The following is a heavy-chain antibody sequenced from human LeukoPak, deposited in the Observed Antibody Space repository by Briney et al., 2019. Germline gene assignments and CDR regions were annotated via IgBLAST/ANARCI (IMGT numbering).Heavy chain of an antibody. CDR2: INHSGST. V-gene: IGHV4-34*01. CDR1: GGSFRGYY. J-gene: IGHJ4*02. CDR3: ARQVIGV. Sequence: SDTLSLTCAVYGGSFRGYYWSWIRQPPGKGLEWIGEINHSGSTNYNPSLKSRVTICVDTSKNQFSLKLSSVTAADTAVYFCARQVIGVWGQGTLVTVSS. D-gene: IGHD3-16*02.